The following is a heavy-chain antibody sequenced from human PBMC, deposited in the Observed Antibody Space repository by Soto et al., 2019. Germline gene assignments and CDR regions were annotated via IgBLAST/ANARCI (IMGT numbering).Heavy chain of an antibody. J-gene: IGHJ4*02. CDR2: IYTNGIP. CDR3: TRDWERDPESFFDY. Sequence: VQLLESGGGLTQPGGSPRLSCAASGFTFTSYAMSWVRQSPGKGLEWVSGIYTNGIPKYADSVQGRFTISRDDSKYTVFLQMNSLRAEDTAVYYCTRDWERDPESFFDYWGQGTLVTVSS. D-gene: IGHD3-16*01. CDR1: GFTFTSYA. V-gene: IGHV3-23*05.